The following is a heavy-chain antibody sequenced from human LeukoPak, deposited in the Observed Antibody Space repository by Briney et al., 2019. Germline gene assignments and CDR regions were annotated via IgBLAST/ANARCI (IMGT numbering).Heavy chain of an antibody. CDR1: GFTFSSYS. J-gene: IGHJ4*02. CDR2: ISSSSSYI. V-gene: IGHV3-21*01. CDR3: ATISTTYYVDY. D-gene: IGHD2/OR15-2a*01. Sequence: GGSLRLSCAASGFTFSSYSMNWVRQAPGKGLEWVSSISSSSSYIYYADSVKGRFTISRDNAKNSLYLQMNSLRAEDTAVYHCATISTTYYVDYWGQGTLVTVSS.